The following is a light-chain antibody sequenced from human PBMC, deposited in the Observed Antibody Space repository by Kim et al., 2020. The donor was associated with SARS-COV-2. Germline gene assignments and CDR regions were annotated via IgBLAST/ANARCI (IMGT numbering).Light chain of an antibody. J-gene: IGKJ5*01. Sequence: VSVGERGTLSCRARQSVSSYLAWYQQKPGQAPRLLIYGASSRATGIPARFSGSGSGTEFTLTISSLQSEDFAVYYCHQYDNWPLTFGQGTRLEIK. CDR3: HQYDNWPLT. CDR2: GAS. V-gene: IGKV3-15*01. CDR1: QSVSSY.